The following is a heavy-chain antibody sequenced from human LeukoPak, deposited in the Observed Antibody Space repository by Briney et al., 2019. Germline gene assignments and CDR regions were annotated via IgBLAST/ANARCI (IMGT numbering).Heavy chain of an antibody. CDR1: GGTFSSYA. V-gene: IGHV1-69*04. Sequence: SVKVSCKASGGTFSSYAISWVRQAPGQGLEWMGRIIPILGIANYAQKFQGRVTITADKSTSTAYMELSSLRSEDTAVYYCARNAYCSSTSCYPDYWGQGTLVTVSS. D-gene: IGHD2-2*01. J-gene: IGHJ4*02. CDR2: IIPILGIA. CDR3: ARNAYCSSTSCYPDY.